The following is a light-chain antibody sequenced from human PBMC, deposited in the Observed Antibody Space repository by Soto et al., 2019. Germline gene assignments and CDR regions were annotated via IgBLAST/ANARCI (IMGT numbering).Light chain of an antibody. V-gene: IGKV3-15*01. CDR1: QSVSSN. CDR3: QQYDKSPPWT. CDR2: GAS. Sequence: EIVMTQSPAILSVSPGERATLSCRASQSVSSNLAWYQQKPGQTPRLLIYGASTRATGIPARFSGSGSGTAFTLTINSLQSDDFATYSCQQYDKSPPWTFGQGTKVDIK. J-gene: IGKJ1*01.